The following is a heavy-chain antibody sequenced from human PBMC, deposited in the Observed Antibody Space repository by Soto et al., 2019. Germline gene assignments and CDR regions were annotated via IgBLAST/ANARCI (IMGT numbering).Heavy chain of an antibody. J-gene: IGHJ6*02. CDR1: GFTFSSYA. CDR3: ARAEWYYYYGMDV. D-gene: IGHD3-3*01. CDR2: ISGSGGST. V-gene: IGHV3-23*01. Sequence: GGSLRLSCAASGFTFSSYAMSWVRQAPGKGLEWVSAISGSGGSTYYADSVKGRFTISRDNSKNTLYLQMNSLRAEDTAVYYCARAEWYYYYGMDVWGQGTTVTVSS.